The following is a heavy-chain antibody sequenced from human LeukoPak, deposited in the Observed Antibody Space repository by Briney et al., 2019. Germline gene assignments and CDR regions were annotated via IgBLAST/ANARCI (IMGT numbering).Heavy chain of an antibody. J-gene: IGHJ4*02. CDR1: GFTFSTYA. Sequence: GGSLRLSCAASGFTFSTYAMSWGRQAAGKGLEWVSCINGRGVSTYYADSVKGRFPISRDNSTNTLYLNMSSLRADDTAIYYCAREAYYDCSGSLDYWGQGTLVTVSS. CDR3: AREAYYDCSGSLDY. CDR2: INGRGVST. V-gene: IGHV3-23*01. D-gene: IGHD3-22*01.